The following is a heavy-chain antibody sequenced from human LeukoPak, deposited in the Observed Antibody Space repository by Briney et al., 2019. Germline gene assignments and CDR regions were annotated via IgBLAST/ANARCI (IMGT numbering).Heavy chain of an antibody. J-gene: IGHJ3*02. CDR2: IYYSGST. CDR1: GGSISSGDYY. V-gene: IGHV4-30-4*01. D-gene: IGHD3-10*01. Sequence: SETLSLTCTVSGGSISSGDYYWSWIRQPPGKGLEWIGYIYYSGSTYYNPSLKSRVTISVDTSKNQFSLKLSSVTAADTAVYYCAGDLWFGDWGAFDIWGQGTMVTVSS. CDR3: AGDLWFGDWGAFDI.